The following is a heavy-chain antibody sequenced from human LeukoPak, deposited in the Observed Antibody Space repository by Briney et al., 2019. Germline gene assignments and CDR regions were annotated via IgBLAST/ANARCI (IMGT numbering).Heavy chain of an antibody. CDR1: GVIFSSFA. CDR3: TKDPNGDYIGAFDP. D-gene: IGHD4-17*01. V-gene: IGHV3-23*01. Sequence: GGSLRLSCAASGVIFSSFAMTWVRQAPGKGLEWASSITGGHYATYNTDSVKGRFTISRDNAKNTLYLQMNSLRADDTAIYYCTKDPNGDYIGAFDPWGQGTLVTVSS. CDR2: ITGGHYAT. J-gene: IGHJ5*02.